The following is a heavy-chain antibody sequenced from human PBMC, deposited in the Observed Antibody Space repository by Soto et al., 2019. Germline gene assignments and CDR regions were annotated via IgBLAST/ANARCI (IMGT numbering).Heavy chain of an antibody. CDR2: ISAYNGNT. CDR1: GYTFTSYG. Sequence: QVQLVQSGAEVKKPGASVKVSCKASGYTFTSYGISWVRQAPGQGLEWMGWISAYNGNTKYAQKLQGRVTMTTDTTTRTAYTEWSRLRSEETAVYSCAGGEGLGAYWGQGTVVTVSS. D-gene: IGHD3-10*01. J-gene: IGHJ4*02. CDR3: AGGEGLGAY. V-gene: IGHV1-18*01.